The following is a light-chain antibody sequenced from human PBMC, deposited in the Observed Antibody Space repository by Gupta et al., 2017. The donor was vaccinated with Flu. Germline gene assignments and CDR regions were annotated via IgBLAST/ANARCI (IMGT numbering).Light chain of an antibody. CDR3: SSYRNSGTPWV. Sequence: GSPGQSLTISCTGTSRDVGTHDYVSWYQQHPGKAPKLLIYEVTNRPSGVSFRFSGSKSGNTASLTISGLQAEDEADYYCSSYRNSGTPWVFGGGTSVTVL. CDR2: EVT. V-gene: IGLV2-14*01. J-gene: IGLJ3*02. CDR1: SRDVGTHDY.